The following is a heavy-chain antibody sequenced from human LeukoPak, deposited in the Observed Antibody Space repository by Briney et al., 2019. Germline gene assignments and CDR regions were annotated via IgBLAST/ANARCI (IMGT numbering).Heavy chain of an antibody. J-gene: IGHJ4*02. Sequence: TSETLSLTCIISGGSINGYYWNWIRQSAGKGLEWIGRVYSSGRTNYNPSLESRVTMSLEAPKKQLSLKLTSVTAADTAVYYCARGKYDASGYHQQFEFWGQGTRVTVSS. V-gene: IGHV4-4*07. CDR3: ARGKYDASGYHQQFEF. CDR2: VYSSGRT. CDR1: GGSINGYY. D-gene: IGHD3-22*01.